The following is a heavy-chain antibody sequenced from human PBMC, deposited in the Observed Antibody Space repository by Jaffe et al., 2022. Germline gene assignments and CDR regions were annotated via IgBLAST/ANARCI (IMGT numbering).Heavy chain of an antibody. CDR3: ARDWYDSSGYYMAIDY. J-gene: IGHJ4*02. CDR1: GFTFSSYW. CDR2: IKQDGSEK. V-gene: IGHV3-7*05. D-gene: IGHD3-22*01. Sequence: EVQLVESGGGLVQPGGSLRLSCAASGFTFSSYWMSWVRQAPGKGLEWVANIKQDGSEKYYVDSVKGRFTISRDNAKNSLYLQMNSLRAEDTAVYYCARDWYDSSGYYMAIDYWGQGTLVTVSS.